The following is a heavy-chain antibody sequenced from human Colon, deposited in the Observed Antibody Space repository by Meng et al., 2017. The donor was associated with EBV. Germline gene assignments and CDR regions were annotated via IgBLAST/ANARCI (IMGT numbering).Heavy chain of an antibody. Sequence: QVQLVQSGAEVKKPGAPVQLSCKASGYIFTSHYMHWVRQAPGQGLEWMGIINLSGDSTTYAQKFQGRVTMTRDTSTSTVYMEPSSLRSEDTAVYYCARDQTAGSSSSFDNWGQGTLVTVAS. CDR1: GYIFTSHY. D-gene: IGHD2-2*01. CDR2: INLSGDST. CDR3: ARDQTAGSSSSFDN. J-gene: IGHJ4*02. V-gene: IGHV1-46*01.